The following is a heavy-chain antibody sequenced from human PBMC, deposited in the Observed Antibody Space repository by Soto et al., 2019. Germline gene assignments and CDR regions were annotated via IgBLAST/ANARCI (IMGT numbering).Heavy chain of an antibody. CDR3: ARACSSNSCYDAFDY. D-gene: IGHD2-2*01. J-gene: IGHJ4*02. CDR1: GGSISSYY. CDR2: IYTSGCT. Sequence: QVQLQESGPGLLKPSETLSLTCTVSGGSISSYYWSWIRQPAGKGLEWVGRIYTSGCTNYNPSLQSRVTMSVDTSKNQFSLKLSSVTAADTAVYYCARACSSNSCYDAFDYWGQGTLVTVSS. V-gene: IGHV4-4*07.